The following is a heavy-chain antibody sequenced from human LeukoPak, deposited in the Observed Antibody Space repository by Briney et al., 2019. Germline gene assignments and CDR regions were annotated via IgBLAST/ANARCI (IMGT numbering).Heavy chain of an antibody. CDR2: INHSGST. CDR3: AREGGHRVLRFLEWLPYYFDY. V-gene: IGHV4-34*01. J-gene: IGHJ4*02. Sequence: SETLSLTCAVYGGSFSGYYWSWIRQPPGKGLEWIGEINHSGSTNYNPSLKGRVTVSVDTSKNQFSLKLSSVTAADTAVYYCAREGGHRVLRFLEWLPYYFDYWGQGTLVTVSS. D-gene: IGHD3-3*01. CDR1: GGSFSGYY.